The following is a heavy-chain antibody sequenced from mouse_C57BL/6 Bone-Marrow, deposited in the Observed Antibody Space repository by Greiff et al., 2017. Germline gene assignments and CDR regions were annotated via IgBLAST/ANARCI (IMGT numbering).Heavy chain of an antibody. Sequence: QVQLQQSGPELVKPGASVKISCKASGYAFSSSWMNWVKQRPGKGLEWIGRIYPGDGDTNYNGKFKGKATLTADKSSSTAYMQLSSLTSEDSAVYFCAAIYYYGSRDFDYWGQGTTLTVSS. CDR2: IYPGDGDT. CDR3: AAIYYYGSRDFDY. V-gene: IGHV1-82*01. CDR1: GYAFSSSW. D-gene: IGHD1-1*01. J-gene: IGHJ2*01.